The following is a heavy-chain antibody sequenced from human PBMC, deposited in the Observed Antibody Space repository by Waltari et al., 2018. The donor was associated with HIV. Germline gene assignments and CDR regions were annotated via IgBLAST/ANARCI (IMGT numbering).Heavy chain of an antibody. V-gene: IGHV4-59*08. Sequence: QVQLQESGPGLVKPSETLSLTCTVSGGSISSYYWSWIRQPPGKGLEWIGYIYYSGSTHYTPSLKSRVTISVDTSKNQFSLKLSSVTAADTAVYYCARLQSGRDGYNFPPEYYYGMDVWGQGTTVTVSS. D-gene: IGHD5-12*01. CDR2: IYYSGST. CDR3: ARLQSGRDGYNFPPEYYYGMDV. J-gene: IGHJ6*02. CDR1: GGSISSYY.